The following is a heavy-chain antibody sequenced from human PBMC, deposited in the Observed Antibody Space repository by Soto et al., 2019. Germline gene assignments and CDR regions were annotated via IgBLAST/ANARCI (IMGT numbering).Heavy chain of an antibody. V-gene: IGHV1-2*02. D-gene: IGHD3-16*02. CDR3: ARDSGLRLGELSTLDD. J-gene: IGHJ4*02. CDR2: INPNSGGT. Sequence: GASVKVSCKASGYTFTGYYMHWVRQAPGQGLEWMGWINPNSGGTNYAQKFQGRVTMTRDTSISTAYMELSRLRSDDTAVYYCARDSGLRLGELSTLDDWGQGTLVSVSS. CDR1: GYTFTGYY.